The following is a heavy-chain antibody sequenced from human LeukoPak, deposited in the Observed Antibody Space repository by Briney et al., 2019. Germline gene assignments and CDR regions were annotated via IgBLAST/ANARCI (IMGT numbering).Heavy chain of an antibody. CDR3: AKGWSGMDV. CDR1: GFTFSSYG. Sequence: GGSLRLSCAASGFTFSSYGMHWVRQAPGKGLEWVAVISYDGSNKYYAGSVKGRFTISRDNSKNTLYLQMNSLRAEDTAVYYCAKGWSGMDVWGQGTTVTVSS. J-gene: IGHJ6*02. V-gene: IGHV3-30*18. CDR2: ISYDGSNK.